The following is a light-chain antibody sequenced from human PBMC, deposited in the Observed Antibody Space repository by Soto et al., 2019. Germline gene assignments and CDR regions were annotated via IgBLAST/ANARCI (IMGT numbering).Light chain of an antibody. CDR1: QSVGSF. CDR3: QQYNNWPPIN. Sequence: EIVLTQSPATLSLSPGEIAALSCSASQSVGSFLAWYQQKPGQAPRLLIYDASNRATDIPARFSGSGSGTDFTLTISSLQSEDFAVYYCQQYNNWPPINFGQGTRLEIK. J-gene: IGKJ5*01. CDR2: DAS. V-gene: IGKV3-11*01.